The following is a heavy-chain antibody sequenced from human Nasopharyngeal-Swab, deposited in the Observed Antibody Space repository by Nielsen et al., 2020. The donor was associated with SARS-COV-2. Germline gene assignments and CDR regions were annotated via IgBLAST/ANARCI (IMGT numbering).Heavy chain of an antibody. Sequence: GESLKISCAASRFTFSRYGMSWVRQAPGTGLEWVSTISGRGGYTYYADSVKGRFTISRDNSKNTLYLQMNSLRVEDTAIYYCARGAFEYSSSWYDPYYFDYWGQGTLVTVSS. V-gene: IGHV3-23*01. D-gene: IGHD6-19*01. CDR1: RFTFSRYG. CDR2: ISGRGGYT. CDR3: ARGAFEYSSSWYDPYYFDY. J-gene: IGHJ4*02.